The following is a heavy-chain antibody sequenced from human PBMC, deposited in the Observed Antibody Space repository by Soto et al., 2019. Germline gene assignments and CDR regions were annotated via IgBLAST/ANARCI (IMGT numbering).Heavy chain of an antibody. J-gene: IGHJ6*01. CDR1: GGTFSSYA. CDR3: ASRYSSGWYEGMDV. Sequence: SVKVSCKASGGTFSSYAISWVRQAPGQGLEWMGGIIPIFGTANYAQKFQGRVTITADKSTSTAYMELSSLRSEDTAVYYCASRYSSGWYEGMDVWVQGTKATVSS. CDR2: IIPIFGTA. V-gene: IGHV1-69*06. D-gene: IGHD6-19*01.